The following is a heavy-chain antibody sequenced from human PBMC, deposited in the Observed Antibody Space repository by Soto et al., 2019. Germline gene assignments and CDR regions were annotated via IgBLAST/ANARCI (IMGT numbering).Heavy chain of an antibody. CDR2: INHSGST. CDR1: GGSFSGYY. CDR3: ARTFDYYGMDV. V-gene: IGHV4-34*01. J-gene: IGHJ6*02. Sequence: SETLSLTCAVYGGSFSGYYWSWIRQPPGKGLEWIGEINHSGSTNYNPSLNSRVAMSLDTSDNHFSLKLTSVTAADTAVYYCARTFDYYGMDVWGQGTTVTVSS.